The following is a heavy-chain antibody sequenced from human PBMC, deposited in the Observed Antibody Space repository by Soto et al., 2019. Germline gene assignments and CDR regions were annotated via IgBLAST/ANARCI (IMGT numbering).Heavy chain of an antibody. V-gene: IGHV1-3*01. CDR3: ARVPPWGNSAGDYYIQHYDS. Sequence: ASVKVSCKSSGFTFTSYAIHWLRQAPGQRPQWMGWVNGGSGNTKYSQDFQGRVTFTRDTFATTAYLELSSLRSEDTAVYYCARVPPWGNSAGDYYIQHYDSWGQGTPVTVSS. J-gene: IGHJ4*02. D-gene: IGHD3-10*01. CDR1: GFTFTSYA. CDR2: VNGGSGNT.